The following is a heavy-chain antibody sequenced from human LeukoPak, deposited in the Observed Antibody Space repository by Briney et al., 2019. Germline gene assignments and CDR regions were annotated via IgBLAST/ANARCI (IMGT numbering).Heavy chain of an antibody. CDR3: AKDPIFSGSYGVFDY. CDR2: IIDSGNSI. J-gene: IGHJ4*02. D-gene: IGHD1-26*01. CDR1: GFTFSSYA. V-gene: IGHV3-23*01. Sequence: PGGSLRLSCAASGFTFSSYAMSWVRQAPGKGLEWVSTIIDSGNSIYYADSAEGRFTISRDNSKNTLYLQMNSLRAGDTAVYYCAKDPIFSGSYGVFDYWGLGTLVTVSS.